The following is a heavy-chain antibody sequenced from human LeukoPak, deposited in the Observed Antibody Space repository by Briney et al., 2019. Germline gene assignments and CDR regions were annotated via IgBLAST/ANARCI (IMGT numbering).Heavy chain of an antibody. J-gene: IGHJ4*02. D-gene: IGHD4-23*01. CDR1: ASGDTFSSHS. CDR3: ARENNSRATFDY. Sequence: PGGSLRLSCAASASGDTFSSHSMNWVRQAPGKGLEWISYIYSSGDYIFYAASVKGRFTVSRDNARNSLYLQMNSLRAEDTAIYYCARENNSRATFDYWGQGTLVTVSS. V-gene: IGHV3-21*05. CDR2: IYSSGDYI.